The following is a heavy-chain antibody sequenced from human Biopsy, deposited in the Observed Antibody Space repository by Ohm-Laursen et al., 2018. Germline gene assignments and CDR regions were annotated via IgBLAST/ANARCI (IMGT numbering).Heavy chain of an antibody. J-gene: IGHJ1*01. V-gene: IGHV1-69*06. Sequence: SVKVSCNAPGGTFSNYGANWVRQAPGQGPEWLGGNIPILGTGNYAQKFQDRVTVAADTSTSTATMELRSLRSDDTAVYYCATKLTGYFHHWGQGTLVIVSS. CDR3: ATKLTGYFHH. CDR1: GGTFSNYG. CDR2: NIPILGTG. D-gene: IGHD3-9*01.